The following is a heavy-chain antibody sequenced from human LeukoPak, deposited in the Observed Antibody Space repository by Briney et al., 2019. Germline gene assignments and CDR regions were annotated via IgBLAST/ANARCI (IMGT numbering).Heavy chain of an antibody. CDR1: GYTFTSYY. CDR3: ARGWIVVGPFDP. Sequence: SVKVSCKASGYTFTSYYMHWVRQAPGQGLEWMGRIIPILGIANYAQKFQGRVTITADKSTSTAYMELSSLRSEDTAVYYCARGWIVVGPFDPWGQGTLVTVSS. CDR2: IIPILGIA. D-gene: IGHD2-21*01. J-gene: IGHJ5*02. V-gene: IGHV1-69*04.